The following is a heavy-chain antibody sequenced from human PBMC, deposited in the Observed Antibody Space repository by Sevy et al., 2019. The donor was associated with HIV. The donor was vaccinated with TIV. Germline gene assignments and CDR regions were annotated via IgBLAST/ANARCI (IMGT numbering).Heavy chain of an antibody. CDR1: GASFISDSYY. Sequence: SETLSLTCTVSGASFISDSYYWSWIRQPAGKGLEWIGRIYSTGSTTYKPSLESRITISEDTSKNQISLKLSSVTAADTAVYYCARVIKRQGGYYYYMDVWGKGTTVTVSS. V-gene: IGHV4-61*02. CDR3: ARVIKRQGGYYYYMDV. J-gene: IGHJ6*03. CDR2: IYSTGST. D-gene: IGHD3-16*01.